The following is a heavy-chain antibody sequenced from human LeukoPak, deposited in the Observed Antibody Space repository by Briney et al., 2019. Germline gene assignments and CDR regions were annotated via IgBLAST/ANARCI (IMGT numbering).Heavy chain of an antibody. V-gene: IGHV4-34*01. Sequence: SETLSLTCAVSGGSFIGYHWNWIRQSPEKGLEWIGEINHRGITNYNPSLASRITISADTSKKQFPLELRSATAADTAVYYCARDPTTEVNVPYYFDDWGQGTLVTVSS. CDR2: INHRGIT. J-gene: IGHJ4*02. CDR1: GGSFIGYH. CDR3: ARDPTTEVNVPYYFDD. D-gene: IGHD1-1*01.